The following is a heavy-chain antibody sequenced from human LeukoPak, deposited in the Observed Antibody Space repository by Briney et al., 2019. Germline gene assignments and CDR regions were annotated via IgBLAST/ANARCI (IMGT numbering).Heavy chain of an antibody. CDR3: AKLGRDFDY. Sequence: ASVKVSCKASGYTFTSYGISWVRQAPGQGLEWMGIINPSGGSTSYAQKFQGRVTMTRDMSTSTVYMELSSLRSEDTAVYYCAKLGRDFDYWGQGTLVTVSS. CDR1: GYTFTSYG. V-gene: IGHV1-46*01. CDR2: INPSGGST. D-gene: IGHD7-27*01. J-gene: IGHJ4*02.